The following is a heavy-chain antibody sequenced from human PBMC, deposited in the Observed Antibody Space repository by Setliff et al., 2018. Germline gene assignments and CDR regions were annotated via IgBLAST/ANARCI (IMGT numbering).Heavy chain of an antibody. Sequence: PSETLSLTCTVSGDSISTGINYWSWIRQPAGKGLEWIGHIDRSGNTNFNPSLKSRVTISGDRSKNQFSLELSSVTAADTAVYYCARSLGSGSYYGSRPFHSDYWGQGILVTVS. CDR2: IDRSGNT. CDR1: GDSISTGINY. J-gene: IGHJ4*02. D-gene: IGHD3-10*01. V-gene: IGHV4-61*09. CDR3: ARSLGSGSYYGSRPFHSDY.